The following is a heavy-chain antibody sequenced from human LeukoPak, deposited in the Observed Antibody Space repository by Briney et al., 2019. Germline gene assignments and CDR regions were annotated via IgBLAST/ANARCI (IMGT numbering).Heavy chain of an antibody. CDR2: INHSGST. J-gene: IGHJ3*02. D-gene: IGHD3-16*02. Sequence: SETLSLTCAVYGDSLSGYYWSWVRQPPGKGLEWIGEINHSGSTSYNPSLKSRVTISLDTSKNQFSLSLSSVIAADTAVYYCARWGLIVDAFDIWGQGTMVTVSS. V-gene: IGHV4-34*01. CDR1: GDSLSGYY. CDR3: ARWGLIVDAFDI.